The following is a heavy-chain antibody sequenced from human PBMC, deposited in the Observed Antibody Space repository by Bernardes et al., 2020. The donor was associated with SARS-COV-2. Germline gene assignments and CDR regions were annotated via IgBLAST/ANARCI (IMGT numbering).Heavy chain of an antibody. CDR3: AKDWSTTGYYYDMDV. J-gene: IGHJ6*02. CDR1: GFTFSSHS. V-gene: IGHV3-48*01. Sequence: GGSLRLSCAASGFTFSSHSMNWVRQAPGKGLEWTSYISGGTRTIYYADSVKGRFTISRDNAKNSLYLQMNSLRVEDTAVYYCAKDWSTTGYYYDMDVWGPGTTVTVSS. CDR2: ISGGTRTI. D-gene: IGHD1-1*01.